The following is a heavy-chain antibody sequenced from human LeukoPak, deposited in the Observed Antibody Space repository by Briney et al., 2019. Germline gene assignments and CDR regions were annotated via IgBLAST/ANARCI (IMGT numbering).Heavy chain of an antibody. CDR3: AKDLGGQQLVPDAFDI. J-gene: IGHJ3*02. CDR2: ISGSGGST. V-gene: IGHV3-23*01. Sequence: GGSLRLSCAASGFTFTSFAMSWVRQAPGKGLEWVSAISGSGGSTYYADSVKGRFTISRDKSKNTLYLQINSLRAEDTALYYCAKDLGGQQLVPDAFDIWGQGTMVTVSS. D-gene: IGHD6-13*01. CDR1: GFTFTSFA.